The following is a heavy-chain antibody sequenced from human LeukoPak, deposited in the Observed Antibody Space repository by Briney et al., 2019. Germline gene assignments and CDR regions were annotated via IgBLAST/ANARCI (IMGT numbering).Heavy chain of an antibody. D-gene: IGHD1-26*01. CDR2: ISSSSGTI. V-gene: IGHV3-48*02. J-gene: IGHJ4*02. CDR3: ARGGSGSYYPDY. CDR1: GFIFSSYS. Sequence: GGSLRLSCAASGFIFSSYSLNWVRQAPGKGLEWLSYISSSSGTIYYADSVKGRFTISRDNAKNSLYLQMNSLRDEDTAVYYCARGGSGSYYPDYWGQGTLVTVSS.